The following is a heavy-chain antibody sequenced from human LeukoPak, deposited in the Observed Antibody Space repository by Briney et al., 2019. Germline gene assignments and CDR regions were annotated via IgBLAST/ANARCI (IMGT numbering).Heavy chain of an antibody. CDR2: ISSSSGTM. CDR1: GFTFSSYS. V-gene: IGHV3-48*04. D-gene: IGHD3-22*01. CDR3: ARDMRMESYYYDSSGQD. Sequence: GRSLRLSCAASGFTFSSYSMNWVRQAPGKGLEWVSYISSSSGTMYYADSVKGRFTISRDNAKNSLYLQMNSLRAEDTAVYYCARDMRMESYYYDSSGQDWGQGTLVTVSS. J-gene: IGHJ4*02.